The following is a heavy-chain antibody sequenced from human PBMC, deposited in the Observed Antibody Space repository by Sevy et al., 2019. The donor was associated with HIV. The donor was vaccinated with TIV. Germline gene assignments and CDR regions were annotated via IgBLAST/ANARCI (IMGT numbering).Heavy chain of an antibody. CDR1: GYRHSEFS. J-gene: IGHJ4*02. CDR2: FDPEDGRR. Sequence: ASVKVSCKVSGYRHSEFSMHWVRQAPGKGLEWMGTFDPEDGRRIYAQKFQVRFTMTEDTSTDTAYMELNSLRSEDTAVYYCGTTKDYYDSSGYPLDYWGQGTLVTVSS. V-gene: IGHV1-24*01. D-gene: IGHD3-22*01. CDR3: GTTKDYYDSSGYPLDY.